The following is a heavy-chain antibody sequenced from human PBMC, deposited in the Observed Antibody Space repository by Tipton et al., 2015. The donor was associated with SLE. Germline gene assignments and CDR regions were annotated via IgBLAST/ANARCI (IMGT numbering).Heavy chain of an antibody. D-gene: IGHD3-22*01. J-gene: IGHJ3*02. V-gene: IGHV4-4*07. CDR1: GGSFSGYY. Sequence: TLSLTCAVYGGSFSGYYWSWIRQPAGKGLEWIGRIYTSGSTNYNPSLKSRVTMSVDTSKNQFSLKLSSVTAAGTAVYYCARDGAMIVPRGSFDIWGQGTMVTVSS. CDR2: IYTSGST. CDR3: ARDGAMIVPRGSFDI.